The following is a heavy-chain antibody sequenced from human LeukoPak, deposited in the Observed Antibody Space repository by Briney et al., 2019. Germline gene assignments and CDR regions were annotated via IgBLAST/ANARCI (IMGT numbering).Heavy chain of an antibody. D-gene: IGHD6-13*01. J-gene: IGHJ4*02. V-gene: IGHV4-61*02. CDR1: GGSISSGSYY. CDR3: ASSLVAAAESFDY. CDR2: IYTSGST. Sequence: PSQTLSLTCTVSGGSISSGSYYWSWIRQPAGKGLEWIGRIYTSGSTNYNPSLKSRVTISVDTSKNQFSLKLSSVTAADTAVYSCASSLVAAAESFDYWGQGTLVTVSS.